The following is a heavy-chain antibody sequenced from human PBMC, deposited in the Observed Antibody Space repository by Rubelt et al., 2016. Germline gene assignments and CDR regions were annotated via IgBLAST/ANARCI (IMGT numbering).Heavy chain of an antibody. Sequence: QVQLVQSGAEVKKPGSSVKVSCKASGGTFSSYAISWVRQAPGQGLEWMGRIIPILGIANYAQKFQGRVTITADKSTSTAYMELSSMRSEDTAVYYCARLPSPKAAAGTSFDYWDQGTLVTVSS. D-gene: IGHD6-13*01. J-gene: IGHJ4*02. CDR2: IIPILGIA. CDR3: ARLPSPKAAAGTSFDY. V-gene: IGHV1-69*04. CDR1: GGTFSSYA.